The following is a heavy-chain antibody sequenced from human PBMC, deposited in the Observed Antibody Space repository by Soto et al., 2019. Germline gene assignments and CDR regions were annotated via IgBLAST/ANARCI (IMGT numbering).Heavy chain of an antibody. CDR3: ARDETGDSYYYYYGMDV. CDR2: ILPIFGTT. D-gene: IGHD7-27*01. V-gene: IGHV1-69*01. CDR1: GGTFNIYN. J-gene: IGHJ6*02. Sequence: QVQLVQSGAEVKKPGSSVKVSCKASGGTFNIYNINWVRQAPGQGLEWMGGILPIFGTTNYAQRFQGRLTXXXXXSTSTAYMELSSLRSEDTAVYYCARDETGDSYYYYYGMDVWGQGTTVTVTS.